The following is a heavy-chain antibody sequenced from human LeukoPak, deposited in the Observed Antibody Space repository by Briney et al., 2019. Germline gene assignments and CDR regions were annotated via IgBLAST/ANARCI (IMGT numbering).Heavy chain of an antibody. V-gene: IGHV1-18*01. J-gene: IGHJ3*02. CDR3: ARDGVVVVAATQSFLNAFDI. CDR1: GYTFTSYG. CDR2: ISAYNGNT. Sequence: GASVKVSCKASGYTFTSYGISWVRQAPGQGLEWMGWISAYNGNTNYAQKLQGRVTMTTDTSTSTAYMELRSLRSDDTAVYYCARDGVVVVAATQSFLNAFDIWGQGTMVTVSS. D-gene: IGHD2-15*01.